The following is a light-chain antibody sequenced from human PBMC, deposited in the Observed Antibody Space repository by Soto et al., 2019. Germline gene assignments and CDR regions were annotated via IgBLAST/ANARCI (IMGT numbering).Light chain of an antibody. Sequence: DIQMTQSPSTLSASVGDIATITCRASQTISNWLAWYQQKPGKAPKLLIYDASSLEGGVPSRFSGSGSGTEFTLTLSSLQPDDFATYYCLQYYSYWTFGQGTKVEIK. CDR3: LQYYSYWT. J-gene: IGKJ1*01. CDR2: DAS. CDR1: QTISNW. V-gene: IGKV1-5*01.